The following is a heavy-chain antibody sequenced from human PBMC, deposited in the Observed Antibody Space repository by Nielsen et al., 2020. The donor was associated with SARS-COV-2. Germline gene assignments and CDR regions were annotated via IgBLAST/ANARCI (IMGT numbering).Heavy chain of an antibody. CDR3: ARDLGASYGYDY. D-gene: IGHD5-18*01. V-gene: IGHV3-53*01. CDR2: IYSDGST. CDR1: GFSFGTYW. J-gene: IGHJ4*02. Sequence: GGSLRLSCAASGFSFGTYWMSWVRQAPGKGLEWVSVIYSDGSTYYADSVKGRFTISRDNSKNTLYLQMNSLRAEDTAVYYCARDLGASYGYDYWGQGTLVTVSS.